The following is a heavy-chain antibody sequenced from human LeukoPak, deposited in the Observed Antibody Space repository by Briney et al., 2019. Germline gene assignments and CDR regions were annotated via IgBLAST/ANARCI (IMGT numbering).Heavy chain of an antibody. J-gene: IGHJ3*02. CDR3: AKNWGAEYSTSLSAFDI. V-gene: IGHV3-23*01. Sequence: GGSLRLSCAASGFTFSRYAMTWVRQAPGKGLEWVSGISGTGGSTYYVDSVKGRFTISRDNSKNTLYLQMNSLRAEDTAVYYCAKNWGAEYSTSLSAFDIWGQGTMGTVSS. CDR2: ISGTGGST. CDR1: GFTFSRYA. D-gene: IGHD6-6*01.